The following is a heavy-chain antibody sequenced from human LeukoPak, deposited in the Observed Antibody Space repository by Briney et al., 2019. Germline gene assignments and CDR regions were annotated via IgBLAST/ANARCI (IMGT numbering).Heavy chain of an antibody. D-gene: IGHD2-2*01. CDR2: ISGSGGST. Sequence: GGSLRLSCAASGFTFSSNAMTWVRQAPGKGLEWVSAISGSGGSTYYADSVKGRFTISRGNSKNTLYLQTNSLRAEDTAKYYCAKYSQLLSGYYFDFWGQGTLVTVSS. V-gene: IGHV3-23*01. CDR1: GFTFSSNA. J-gene: IGHJ4*02. CDR3: AKYSQLLSGYYFDF.